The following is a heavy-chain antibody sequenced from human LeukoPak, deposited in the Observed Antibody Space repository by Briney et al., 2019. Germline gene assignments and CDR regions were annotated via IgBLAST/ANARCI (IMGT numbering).Heavy chain of an antibody. D-gene: IGHD4-11*01. J-gene: IGHJ4*02. Sequence: GGSLRLSCVASGFTFSTYNMKWVRQAPGKGLEWISFIYDTGSPLYYAASVRGRFTISRDNAKNSLYLQMNSLRDEDTAIYYCTRGRGRDYSNLYWGQGTLVTVSS. V-gene: IGHV3-48*02. CDR3: TRGRGRDYSNLY. CDR1: GFTFSTYN. CDR2: IYDTGSPL.